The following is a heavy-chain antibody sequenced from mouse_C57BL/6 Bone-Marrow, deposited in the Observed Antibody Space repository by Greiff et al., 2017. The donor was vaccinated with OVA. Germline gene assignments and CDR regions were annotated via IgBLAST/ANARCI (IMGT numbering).Heavy chain of an antibody. Sequence: QVQLQQSGAELVKPGASVKISCKASGYTFTDYYINWVKQRPGQGLEWIGKIGPGSGSTYYNEKFKGKATLTADKSSSTAYMQLSSLPSEDSAVDFCGRSTEPYYFDYGGQGTTLTVSS. CDR3: GRSTEPYYFDY. D-gene: IGHD6-1*01. V-gene: IGHV1-77*01. J-gene: IGHJ2*01. CDR1: GYTFTDYY. CDR2: IGPGSGST.